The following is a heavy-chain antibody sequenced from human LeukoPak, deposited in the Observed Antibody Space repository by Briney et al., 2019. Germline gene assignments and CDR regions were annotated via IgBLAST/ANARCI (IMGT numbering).Heavy chain of an antibody. Sequence: ASVKVSCKASGYAFTSYYMHWVRQAPGQGLEWMGIINPSGGSTSYAQKFQGRVTMTRDTSTSTVYMELSSLRSEDTAVYYCARRGXSYYYYYGMDVWGQGTTVTVSS. CDR1: GYAFTSYY. J-gene: IGHJ6*02. CDR2: INPSGGST. CDR3: ARRGXSYYYYYGMDV. V-gene: IGHV1-46*01.